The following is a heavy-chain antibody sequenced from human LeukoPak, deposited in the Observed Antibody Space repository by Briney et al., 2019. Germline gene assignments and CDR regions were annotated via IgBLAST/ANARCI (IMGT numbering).Heavy chain of an antibody. J-gene: IGHJ3*02. Sequence: GGSLRLSCAASGFTFRSSWMHWVRQAPGKGLVWVSRINTDGSGTIYADSVKGRFTISRDNAKNTLYPQMNSLRVEDTAVYYCASFTNSAAFDIWGQGTMVTVSS. V-gene: IGHV3-74*01. CDR1: GFTFRSSW. D-gene: IGHD4-23*01. CDR2: INTDGSGT. CDR3: ASFTNSAAFDI.